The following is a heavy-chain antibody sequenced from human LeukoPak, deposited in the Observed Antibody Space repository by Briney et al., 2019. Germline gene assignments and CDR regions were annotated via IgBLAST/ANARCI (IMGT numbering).Heavy chain of an antibody. CDR2: FDVEDGEI. CDR1: GYTLTQLS. Sequence: GASVKVSCKVSGYTLTQLSVHWVRQAPGKGLEWMVGFDVEDGEIIYAQKFQGRVTMTEDTSTDTAYMELSSLRSEDTAVYYCATNRQIMILGVVIMPAFDIWGQGTMVTVSS. D-gene: IGHD3-3*01. J-gene: IGHJ3*02. V-gene: IGHV1-24*01. CDR3: ATNRQIMILGVVIMPAFDI.